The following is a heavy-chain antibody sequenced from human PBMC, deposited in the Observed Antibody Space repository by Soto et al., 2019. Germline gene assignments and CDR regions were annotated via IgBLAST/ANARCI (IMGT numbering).Heavy chain of an antibody. CDR1: GFTFTTYA. Sequence: GGSLRLSCAASGFTFTTYAIHWVRQAPGKGLEWVAVISNDGRGKYYADSVKGRFTISRDNAKNSLYLQMNSLRAEDTAMYYCARDKSGTTYSWGQGTLVTVSS. V-gene: IGHV3-30*04. CDR3: ARDKSGTTYS. CDR2: ISNDGRGK. J-gene: IGHJ5*02. D-gene: IGHD1-26*01.